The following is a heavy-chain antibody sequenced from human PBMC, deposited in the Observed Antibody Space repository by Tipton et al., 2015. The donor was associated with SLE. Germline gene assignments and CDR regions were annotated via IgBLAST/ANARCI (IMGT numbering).Heavy chain of an antibody. V-gene: IGHV4-38-2*02. CDR3: ARKYGRGQEAAFDL. Sequence: TLSLTCTVSGYSISSGYYWGWIRQSPGKGLEWIGEINHSGNTNYNPSLKSRVTISVDTSKNQFSLRLYSVTAADTAVYYCARKYGRGQEAAFDLWGQGTILIVSS. D-gene: IGHD3-10*01. J-gene: IGHJ3*01. CDR1: GYSISSGYY. CDR2: INHSGNT.